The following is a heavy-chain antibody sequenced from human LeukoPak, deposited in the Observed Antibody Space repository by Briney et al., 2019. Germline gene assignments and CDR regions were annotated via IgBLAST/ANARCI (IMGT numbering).Heavy chain of an antibody. CDR3: ARGNTLTGYSRY. V-gene: IGHV3-64*01. CDR1: GFTFSSYA. Sequence: GGSLRLSCAASGFTFSSYAMRWIRQPPGKGLEYVSGISSNGGSTYYANSVKGRFTISRDNSKNTVYLQMGSLRAEDMAVYYCARGNTLTGYSRYWGQGTLVTVSS. CDR2: ISSNGGST. J-gene: IGHJ4*02. D-gene: IGHD3-9*01.